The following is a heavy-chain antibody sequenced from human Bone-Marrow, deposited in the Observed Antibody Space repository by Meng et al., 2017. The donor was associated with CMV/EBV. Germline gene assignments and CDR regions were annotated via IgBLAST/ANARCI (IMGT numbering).Heavy chain of an antibody. CDR1: GFTFSLYA. V-gene: IGHV3-23*01. D-gene: IGHD3-22*01. Sequence: GALKISCTASGFTFSLYAMSWVRQAPGKGLEWVSSISGSGDSTYYADSVKGRFTISRDNSKIPLYLQMHSLRAEDTAVYYCARVNQSSGYYYFDYWGQGTLVTVSS. J-gene: IGHJ4*02. CDR3: ARVNQSSGYYYFDY. CDR2: ISGSGDST.